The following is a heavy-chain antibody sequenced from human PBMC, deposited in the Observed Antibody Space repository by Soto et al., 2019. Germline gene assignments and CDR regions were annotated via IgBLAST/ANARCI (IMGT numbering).Heavy chain of an antibody. D-gene: IGHD2-21*01. Sequence: QVQLVESGGGLVKPGGSLRLSCAASGFTFTDDYMTWVRQAPGKGLEWISYISGSGGTIYYEDSVKGRFTISRDNAKTSLYLQMNTLRAEDSALYYCARGYSAIEYWGQGTPVTVSS. CDR3: ARGYSAIEY. J-gene: IGHJ4*02. CDR1: GFTFTDDY. V-gene: IGHV3-11*01. CDR2: ISGSGGTI.